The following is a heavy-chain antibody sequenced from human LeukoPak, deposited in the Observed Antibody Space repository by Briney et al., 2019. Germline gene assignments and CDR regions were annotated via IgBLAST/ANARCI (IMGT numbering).Heavy chain of an antibody. V-gene: IGHV4-61*08. Sequence: SETLSLTCTASGGSISSGGFYWSWIRQPPGKGLEWIGYIYYSGSTNYNPSLKSRVTISVDTSKNQFSLKLSSVTAADTAVYYCARVRYSSSSRDFDYWGQGTLVTVSS. D-gene: IGHD6-13*01. CDR3: ARVRYSSSSRDFDY. J-gene: IGHJ4*02. CDR2: IYYSGST. CDR1: GGSISSGGFY.